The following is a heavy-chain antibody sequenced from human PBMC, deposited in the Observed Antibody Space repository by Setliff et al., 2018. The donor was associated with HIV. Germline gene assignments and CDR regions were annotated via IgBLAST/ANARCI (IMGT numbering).Heavy chain of an antibody. CDR2: IRSETDGGTT. CDR3: TTDRWSHFYDSSGYYYYY. V-gene: IGHV3-15*01. Sequence: TSETLSLTCAVYGGSFSDNYWSWIRQSPGKGLEWVGRIRSETDGGTTDYAAPVKGRFTISRDDSKNTLDLQMNSLKIEDTAVYYCTTDRWSHFYDSSGYYYYYWGQGTLVTVSS. CDR1: GGSFSDNY. D-gene: IGHD3-22*01. J-gene: IGHJ4*02.